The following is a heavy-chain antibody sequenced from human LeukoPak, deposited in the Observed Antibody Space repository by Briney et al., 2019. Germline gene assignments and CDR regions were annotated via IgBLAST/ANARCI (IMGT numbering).Heavy chain of an antibody. J-gene: IGHJ4*02. CDR2: TNPNSGGT. Sequence: ASVKVSCKASGYTFTGYYMHWVRQAPGQGLEWMGWTNPNSGGTNYAQKFQGRVTMTRDTSISTAYMELSRLRSDDTAVYYCARASIVGATDDYWGQGTLVTVSS. CDR3: ARASIVGATDDY. V-gene: IGHV1-2*02. CDR1: GYTFTGYY. D-gene: IGHD1-26*01.